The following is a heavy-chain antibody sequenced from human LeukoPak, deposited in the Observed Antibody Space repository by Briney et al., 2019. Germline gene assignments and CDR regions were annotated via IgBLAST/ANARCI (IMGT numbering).Heavy chain of an antibody. V-gene: IGHV1-69*04. CDR3: ATTNDGGGYQWGDFFDF. Sequence: RASVKVSCKASGGTSTSHAISWVRQALGQGLEWMGRIIPNLGTTNRAQNFQDRVRLTADKSTNTAYMELTSLTSDDTAVYYCATTNDGGGYQWGDFFDFWGQGTLVTVSS. CDR2: IIPNLGTT. D-gene: IGHD3-22*01. CDR1: GGTSTSHA. J-gene: IGHJ4*02.